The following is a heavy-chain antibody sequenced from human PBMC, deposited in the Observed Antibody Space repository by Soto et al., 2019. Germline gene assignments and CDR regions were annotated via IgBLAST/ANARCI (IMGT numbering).Heavy chain of an antibody. CDR2: ISYDGSSK. CDR1: GFTFNTYG. Sequence: QVQLVESGGGVVQPGRSLRLSCAASGFTFNTYGMHWVRQAPGKGLEWVAVISYDGSSKYYADSVKGRFTITRDNSKKTLYLKMNSLGDEDTAVYYCAKDWEIDAGVAGLIDYWGQGTLVTVSS. V-gene: IGHV3-30*18. J-gene: IGHJ4*02. D-gene: IGHD1-26*01. CDR3: AKDWEIDAGVAGLIDY.